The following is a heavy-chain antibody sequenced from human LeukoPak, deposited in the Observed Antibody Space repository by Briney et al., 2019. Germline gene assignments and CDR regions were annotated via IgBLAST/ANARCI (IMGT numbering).Heavy chain of an antibody. D-gene: IGHD4-11*01. V-gene: IGHV3-30*02. Sequence: GGSLRLSCAASGFTLSSYGMQWVRQAPGKGLEWVAFIRYDGSNKYYADSVKGRFTISRDNSKNTLYLQMNSLRAEDTAVYYCAKSQSNYVLLLDYWGQGTLVTVSS. CDR2: IRYDGSNK. CDR3: AKSQSNYVLLLDY. J-gene: IGHJ4*02. CDR1: GFTLSSYG.